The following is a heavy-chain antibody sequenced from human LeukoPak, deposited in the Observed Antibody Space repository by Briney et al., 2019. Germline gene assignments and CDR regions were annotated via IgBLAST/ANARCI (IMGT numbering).Heavy chain of an antibody. D-gene: IGHD2-8*02. CDR3: ATGRYCTGDTCNERVDY. Sequence: GGSLRLSCTTSGFTFSSYSMNWVRQAPGRGLEWVSSISIWSNYIYYADPVKGRFTVSRDNAQNSLFLQMNSLRVEDTAVYYCATGRYCTGDTCNERVDYWGQGTLVTVSS. CDR1: GFTFSSYS. CDR2: ISIWSNYI. V-gene: IGHV3-21*01. J-gene: IGHJ4*02.